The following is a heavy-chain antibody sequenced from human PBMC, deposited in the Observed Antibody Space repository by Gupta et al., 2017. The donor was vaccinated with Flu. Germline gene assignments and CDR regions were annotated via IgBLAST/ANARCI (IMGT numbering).Heavy chain of an antibody. CDR3: SSRDCSGGRCSEY. CDR2: RSKANSYAT. V-gene: IGHV3-73*01. Sequence: RSKANSYATACAASVKGRFTISRDYSKNTAYLQMNSLKTEDTAVYYCSSRDCSGGRCSEYWGQGTLVTVSS. J-gene: IGHJ4*02. D-gene: IGHD2-15*01.